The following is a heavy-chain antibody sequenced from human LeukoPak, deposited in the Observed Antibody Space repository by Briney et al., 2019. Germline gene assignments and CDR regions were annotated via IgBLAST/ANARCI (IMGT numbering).Heavy chain of an antibody. CDR1: GFTFTSSA. CDR2: IVVGSGNT. Sequence: SAKVSCKASGFTFTSSAVQWVRQARGQRLEWIGWIVVGSGNTNYAQKFQERVTITRDMSTSTAYMELSSLRSEDTAVYYCATGVDYGNFDYWGQGTLVTVSS. J-gene: IGHJ4*02. V-gene: IGHV1-58*01. D-gene: IGHD4-17*01. CDR3: ATGVDYGNFDY.